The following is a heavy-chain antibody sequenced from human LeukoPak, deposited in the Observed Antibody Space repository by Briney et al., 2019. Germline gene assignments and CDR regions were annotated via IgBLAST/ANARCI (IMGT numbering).Heavy chain of an antibody. CDR1: GGSFSGYY. V-gene: IGHV4-34*01. J-gene: IGHJ5*02. CDR2: INHSGST. CDR3: ARGRLLLHAFDP. Sequence: SETLSLTCAVYGGSFSGYYWSWIRQPPGKGLEWIGEINHSGSTNYNPSLKSRVTISVDTSKNRFSLKLSSVTAADTAVYYCARGRLLLHAFDPWGQGTLVTVSS. D-gene: IGHD2-15*01.